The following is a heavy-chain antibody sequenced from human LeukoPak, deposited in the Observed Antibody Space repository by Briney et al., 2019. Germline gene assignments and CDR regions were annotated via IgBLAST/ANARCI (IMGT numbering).Heavy chain of an antibody. CDR2: IQYDGSNK. CDR1: GFTFSSYG. V-gene: IGHV3-30*02. CDR3: ARGITYSVAAAGTFDY. J-gene: IGHJ4*02. Sequence: GGSLRLSCAASGFTFSSYGMHWVRQAPGKGLEWVAFIQYDGSNKYYADSVKGRFTISRDNSKNTLYLQMNSLRAEDTAVYYCARGITYSVAAAGTFDYWGQGTLVTVSS. D-gene: IGHD6-13*01.